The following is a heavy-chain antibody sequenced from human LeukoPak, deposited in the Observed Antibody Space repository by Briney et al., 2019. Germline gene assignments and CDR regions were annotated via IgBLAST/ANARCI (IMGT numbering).Heavy chain of an antibody. J-gene: IGHJ6*04. CDR1: GFTFSSYS. Sequence: RSGGSLRLSCAASGFTFSSYSMNWVRQAPGKGLEWVAAMLYDGSSKYYADSVKGRFTISRDNAKNSLYLQMNSLRAEDTAVYYCAELGITMIGGVWGKGTTVTISS. V-gene: IGHV3-30*18. CDR3: AELGITMIGGV. D-gene: IGHD3-10*02. CDR2: MLYDGSSK.